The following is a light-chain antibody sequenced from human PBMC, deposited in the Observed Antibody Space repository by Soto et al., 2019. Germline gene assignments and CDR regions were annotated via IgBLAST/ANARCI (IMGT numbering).Light chain of an antibody. CDR2: TSS. J-gene: IGKJ1*01. CDR1: QAIRDD. V-gene: IGKV1-6*01. CDR3: LQDYGYPRT. Sequence: AVQRTQSPSSLAASVGGRVTITCRASQAIRDDLSWYQQKPGKAPKLLIYTSSRLQSGVPSRFSGSASGTAFTLTISSLQPEDFATYYCLQDYGYPRTFGQGTKVDI.